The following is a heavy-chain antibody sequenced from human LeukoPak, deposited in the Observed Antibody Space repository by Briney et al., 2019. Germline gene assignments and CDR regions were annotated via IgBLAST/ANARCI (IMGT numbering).Heavy chain of an antibody. CDR1: GFTVSSNY. CDR3: ARVPSIVQWLVRGKADPLTSNYYYMDV. D-gene: IGHD6-19*01. CDR2: IYSGGST. Sequence: GGSLRLSCAASGFTVSSNYMSWVRQAPGKGLEWVSVIYSGGSTYYADSVKGRFTISRDNSKNTLYLQMNSLRAEDTAVYYCARVPSIVQWLVRGKADPLTSNYYYMDVWGKGTTVTVSS. V-gene: IGHV3-53*01. J-gene: IGHJ6*03.